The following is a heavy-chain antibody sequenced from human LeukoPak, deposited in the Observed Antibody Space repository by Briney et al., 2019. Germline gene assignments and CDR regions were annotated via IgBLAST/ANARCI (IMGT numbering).Heavy chain of an antibody. CDR1: GFTFSSNA. J-gene: IGHJ4*02. CDR3: AKESPYGSGSRNYYFHY. V-gene: IGHV3-23*01. Sequence: PGGSLRVSCAASGFTFSSNAMSWVRQAPGKGLEWVSAISGSADRTYYADSVKGRFAISRDNSKNTLYLQMNSLRPEDTAIYYCAKESPYGSGSRNYYFHYWGQGTLVTVSS. D-gene: IGHD3-10*01. CDR2: ISGSADRT.